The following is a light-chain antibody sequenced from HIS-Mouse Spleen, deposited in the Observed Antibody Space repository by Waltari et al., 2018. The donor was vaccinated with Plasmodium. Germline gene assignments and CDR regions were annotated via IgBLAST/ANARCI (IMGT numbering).Light chain of an antibody. CDR2: KDS. CDR1: VLAKKY. J-gene: IGLJ3*02. CDR3: YSAADNNRV. V-gene: IGLV3-27*01. Sequence: SYELTQPSSVSVSPGQTARITRSGDVLAKKYARWFQQNPGPAPLLGIYKDSERPSGIPERFSGSSSGTTVTLTISGAQVEDEADYYCYSAADNNRVFGGGTKLTVL.